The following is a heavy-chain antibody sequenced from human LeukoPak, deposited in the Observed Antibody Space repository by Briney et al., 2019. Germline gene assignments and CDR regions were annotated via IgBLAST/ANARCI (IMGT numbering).Heavy chain of an antibody. V-gene: IGHV4-59*12. CDR2: IYYSGST. CDR3: AREAGYYDFWSGPTYFDY. Sequence: SDTLSLMCSVWCVSMWFLYWLGLGHPPGGARVWMVYIYYSGSTNYNPSLKSRVTMSVDTSKNQFSLKLSSVTAADTAVYYCAREAGYYDFWSGPTYFDYWGQGTLVTVSS. CDR1: CVSMWFLY. D-gene: IGHD3-3*01. J-gene: IGHJ4*02.